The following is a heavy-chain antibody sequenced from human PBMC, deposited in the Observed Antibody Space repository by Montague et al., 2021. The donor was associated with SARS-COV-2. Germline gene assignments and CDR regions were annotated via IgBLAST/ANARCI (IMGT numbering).Heavy chain of an antibody. J-gene: IGHJ4*02. D-gene: IGHD3-10*01. Sequence: SETLSLTCTVSGGSISSSSYYWGWIRQPPGKGLEWIGSIFYSGSTDYNPSLKSRVTISVDTSKNQLSLKLSSVTTADTAVYYCASMVRAQAYYFDYWGQGTLVTVSS. CDR2: IFYSGST. V-gene: IGHV4-39*01. CDR3: ASMVRAQAYYFDY. CDR1: GGSISSSSYY.